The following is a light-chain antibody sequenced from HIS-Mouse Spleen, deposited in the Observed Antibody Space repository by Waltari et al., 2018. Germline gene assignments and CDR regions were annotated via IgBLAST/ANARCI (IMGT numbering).Light chain of an antibody. J-gene: IGKJ5*01. CDR1: QSISSY. Sequence: IQMTQSPYSLSDSVEDTVTITSRASQSISSYLNLYQQKPGKAPKLLIYAASSLQSRVPSRFSGSGSGTDFTLTISSLQPEDFATYYCQQSYSTLFGQGTRLEIK. CDR3: QQSYSTL. CDR2: AAS. V-gene: IGKV1-39*01.